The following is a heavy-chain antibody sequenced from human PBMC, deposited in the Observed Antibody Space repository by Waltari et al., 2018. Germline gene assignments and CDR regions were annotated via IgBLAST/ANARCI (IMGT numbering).Heavy chain of an antibody. J-gene: IGHJ4*02. D-gene: IGHD1-26*01. CDR1: GYIFTTYG. CDR2: INTNTGNP. CDR3: ARGGGTFSKPQYFDS. V-gene: IGHV7-4-1*02. Sequence: QVHLVQSGSEMKKPGASVKVSCKASGYIFTTYGINWVRQAPGQGFEWMGWINTNTGNPTYVQGFTGRFVFSLDTSVSTAYLQISSLKAEDSAIYYCARGGGTFSKPQYFDSWGQGTRVTVSS.